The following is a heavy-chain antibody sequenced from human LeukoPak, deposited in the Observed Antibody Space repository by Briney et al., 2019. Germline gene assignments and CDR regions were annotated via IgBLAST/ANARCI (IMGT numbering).Heavy chain of an antibody. J-gene: IGHJ5*02. CDR2: INPNSGGT. Sequence: GASVKVSCKASGYTFTGYYMHWVRQAPGQGLEWMGWINPNSGGTNYAQKFQGRVTMTRDTSISTAYLELTRLRSDDTAVYYCARDFWTGYLHWFDPWGQGTLVTVSS. V-gene: IGHV1-2*02. CDR3: ARDFWTGYLHWFDP. CDR1: GYTFTGYY. D-gene: IGHD3/OR15-3a*01.